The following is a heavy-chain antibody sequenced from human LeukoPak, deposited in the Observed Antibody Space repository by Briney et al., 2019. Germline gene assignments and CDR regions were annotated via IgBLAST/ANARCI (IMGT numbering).Heavy chain of an antibody. CDR1: GGSVSSGSYY. D-gene: IGHD1-14*01. CDR2: IHYSGTT. CDR3: ARGTGD. V-gene: IGHV4-31*03. Sequence: SETLSLTCTVSGGSVSSGSYYWSWIRQHPGKGLEWIGCIHYSGTTYYNPSLKSRVTISIDTAKNQFSLKLTSVTVADTAVYYCARGTGDWGQGTLVTVSS. J-gene: IGHJ4*02.